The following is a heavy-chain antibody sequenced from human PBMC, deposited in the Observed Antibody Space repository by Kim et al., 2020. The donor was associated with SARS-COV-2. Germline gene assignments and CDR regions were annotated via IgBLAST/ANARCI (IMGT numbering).Heavy chain of an antibody. CDR1: GGSFSGYY. CDR3: ARGVAAAAAFDI. V-gene: IGHV4-34*01. Sequence: SETLSLTCAVYGGSFSGYYWSWIRQPPGKGLEWIGEINHSGSTNYNPSLKSRVTISVDTSKNQFSLKLSSVTAADTAVYYCARGVAAAAAFDIWGQGTMVTVSS. CDR2: INHSGST. D-gene: IGHD6-13*01. J-gene: IGHJ3*02.